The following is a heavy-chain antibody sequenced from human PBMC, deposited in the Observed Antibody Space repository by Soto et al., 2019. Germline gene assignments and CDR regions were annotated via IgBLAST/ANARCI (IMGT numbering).Heavy chain of an antibody. CDR2: ISGSGGST. V-gene: IGHV3-23*01. J-gene: IGHJ4*02. CDR3: AKSGREKQQLVTAFDY. Sequence: GGSLRLSCAASGFTFSSYAMSWVRQAPGKGLEWVSAISGSGGSTYYADSVKGRFTISRDNSKNTLYLQMNSLRAEDTAVYYCAKSGREKQQLVTAFDYWGQGTLVTVSS. CDR1: GFTFSSYA. D-gene: IGHD6-13*01.